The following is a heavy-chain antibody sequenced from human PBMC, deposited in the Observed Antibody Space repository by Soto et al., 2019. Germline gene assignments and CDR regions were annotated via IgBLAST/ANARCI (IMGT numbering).Heavy chain of an antibody. CDR3: ARDKITGLFDY. J-gene: IGHJ4*02. V-gene: IGHV4-34*01. D-gene: IGHD2-8*02. CDR2: INHSGST. Sequence: QVQLQQWGAGLLKPSETLSLTCAVYGGSFSGYYWTWIRQPPGTGLEWIGEINHSGSTNYNPSLKSRVTISVDTSTNQFSLKLTSVTAADTAVYYFARDKITGLFDYWGQGTLVTVSS. CDR1: GGSFSGYY.